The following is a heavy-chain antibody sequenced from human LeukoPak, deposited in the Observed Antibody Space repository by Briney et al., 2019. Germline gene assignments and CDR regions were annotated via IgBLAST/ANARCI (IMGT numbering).Heavy chain of an antibody. CDR2: INPNSGGT. J-gene: IGHJ4*02. V-gene: IGHV1-2*02. CDR1: GYTFTSNY. Sequence: GASVKVSCKAFGYTFTSNYMHWVRQAPGQGLEWMGWINPNSGGTNYAQKFQGRVTMTRDTSISTAYMELSRLRSDDTAVYYCARGSASYGYRYWGQGTLVTVSS. CDR3: ARGSASYGYRY. D-gene: IGHD5-18*01.